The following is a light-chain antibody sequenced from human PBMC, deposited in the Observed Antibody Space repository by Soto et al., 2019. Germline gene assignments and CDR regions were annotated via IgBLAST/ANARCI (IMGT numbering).Light chain of an antibody. J-gene: IGKJ5*01. Sequence: EIMLAQSPGTLSLSPGERATLSCRAIQSLSSTNLAWYQQKPGQAPRLPIYGTSNRATGIPDRFSGSGSGTDFTLTINRLEPEDFAVYYCQQYGTSPQTFGQGTRLEIK. CDR1: QSLSSTN. CDR3: QQYGTSPQT. CDR2: GTS. V-gene: IGKV3-20*01.